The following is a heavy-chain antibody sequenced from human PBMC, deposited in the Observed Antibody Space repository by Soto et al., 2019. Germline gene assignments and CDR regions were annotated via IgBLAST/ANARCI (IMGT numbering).Heavy chain of an antibody. CDR2: ISAYNGNT. D-gene: IGHD3-22*01. CDR3: ARVGFGYDSSGYYPSDY. J-gene: IGHJ4*02. CDR1: GYTLTSYG. V-gene: IGHV1-18*01. Sequence: GASVKESCKASGYTLTSYGISWVRQAPEQGLEWMGWISAYNGNTNYAQKLQGRVTMTTDTSTSTAYMELRSLRSDDTAVYYCARVGFGYDSSGYYPSDYWGQGTLVTVSS.